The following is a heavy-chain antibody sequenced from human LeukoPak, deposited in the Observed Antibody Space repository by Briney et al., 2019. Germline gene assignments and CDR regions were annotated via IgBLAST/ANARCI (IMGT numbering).Heavy chain of an antibody. CDR2: VDYTGIT. Sequence: SETLSLTCTVSGGSISSSGYYWGWIRQPPGKGLEWIGSVDYTGITSHSPSLKSRVTISVDTSKNQFSLKVSSVSAADTGVYYCVSHPYISYYYHMDVWGRGTTVTVSS. V-gene: IGHV4-39*01. J-gene: IGHJ6*02. D-gene: IGHD5-18*01. CDR3: VSHPYISYYYHMDV. CDR1: GGSISSSGYY.